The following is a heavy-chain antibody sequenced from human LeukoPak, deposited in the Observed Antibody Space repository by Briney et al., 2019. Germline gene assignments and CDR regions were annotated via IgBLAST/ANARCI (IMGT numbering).Heavy chain of an antibody. CDR3: ARDREREKWELTSAFDI. D-gene: IGHD1-26*01. CDR2: MNPNSGNT. J-gene: IGHJ3*02. Sequence: ASVKVSCKASGYTFTSYDINWVRQATGQGLEWMGWMNPNSGNTGYAQKFQGRVTITRNTSISTAYMELSSLRSEDTAVYYCARDREREKWELTSAFDIWGQGTMVTVSS. V-gene: IGHV1-8*03. CDR1: GYTFTSYD.